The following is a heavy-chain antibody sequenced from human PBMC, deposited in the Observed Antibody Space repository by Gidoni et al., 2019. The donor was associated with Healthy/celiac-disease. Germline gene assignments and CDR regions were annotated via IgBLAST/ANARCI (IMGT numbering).Heavy chain of an antibody. D-gene: IGHD6-19*01. V-gene: IGHV4-39*02. J-gene: IGHJ4*02. Sequence: QLQLQESGPGLVKPSETLSLTCTVPGGSISSSSYYWGWIRQPPGKGLEWIGSIYYSGSTYYNPSLKSRVTISVDTSKNQFSLKLSSVTAADTAVYYCAREGVAGTRGLDYWGQGTLVTVSS. CDR3: AREGVAGTRGLDY. CDR1: GGSISSSSYY. CDR2: IYYSGST.